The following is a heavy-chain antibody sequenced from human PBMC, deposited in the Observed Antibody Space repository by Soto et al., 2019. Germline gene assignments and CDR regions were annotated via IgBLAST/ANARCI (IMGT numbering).Heavy chain of an antibody. V-gene: IGHV2-5*02. CDR1: GFSLSSSGVG. CDR3: EHRRDRPEFDY. CDR2: IYWDDDK. Sequence: QITLKESGPTLVKPTQTLTLTCSFSGFSLSSSGVGVGWIRQPPGKALEWLALIYWDDDKRYSQSLKSRLNITTDTSKNQVVLTMTNMDPVDTATYYCEHRRDRPEFDYWGQGPLVTVSS. J-gene: IGHJ4*02.